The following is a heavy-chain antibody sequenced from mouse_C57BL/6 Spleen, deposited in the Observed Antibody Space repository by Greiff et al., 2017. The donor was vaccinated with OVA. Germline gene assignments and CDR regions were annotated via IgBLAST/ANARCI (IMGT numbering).Heavy chain of an antibody. Sequence: EVQLVESGGGLVQPGGSLKLSCAASGFTFSDYGMAWVRQAPRKGPEWVAFISNLAYSIYYADTVTGRFTISRENAKNTLYLEMSSLRSEDTAMYYCARRDYGTFYAMDYWGQGTSVTVSS. V-gene: IGHV5-15*01. CDR3: ARRDYGTFYAMDY. CDR2: ISNLAYSI. CDR1: GFTFSDYG. D-gene: IGHD1-1*01. J-gene: IGHJ4*01.